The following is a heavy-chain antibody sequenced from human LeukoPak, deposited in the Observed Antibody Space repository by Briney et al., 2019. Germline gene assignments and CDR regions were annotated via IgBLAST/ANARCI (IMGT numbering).Heavy chain of an antibody. J-gene: IGHJ4*02. V-gene: IGHV3-33*06. CDR2: IWYDGSNK. D-gene: IGHD3-22*01. CDR1: GFTFSSYG. Sequence: GGSLRLSCAASGFTFSSYGMHWVRQAPGKGLEWVAVIWYDGSNKYYADSVKGRFTISRDNSKNTLYLQMNSLRAEDTAVYYCAKRPYYYDSSGSSDYWGQGTLVTVSS. CDR3: AKRPYYYDSSGSSDY.